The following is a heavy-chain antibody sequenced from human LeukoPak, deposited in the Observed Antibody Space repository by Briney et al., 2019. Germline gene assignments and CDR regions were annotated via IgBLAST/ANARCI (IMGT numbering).Heavy chain of an antibody. Sequence: GESLKISCKGSGYSFTSYWIGWVRQMPGKGLEWMGIIFPGDSDTRYSPSFQGQVTISADKSINTAYLQWSSLKASDTAMYYCARSYSSGLTYMDVWGKGTTVTVSS. V-gene: IGHV5-51*01. CDR3: ARSYSSGLTYMDV. D-gene: IGHD6-19*01. J-gene: IGHJ6*03. CDR1: GYSFTSYW. CDR2: IFPGDSDT.